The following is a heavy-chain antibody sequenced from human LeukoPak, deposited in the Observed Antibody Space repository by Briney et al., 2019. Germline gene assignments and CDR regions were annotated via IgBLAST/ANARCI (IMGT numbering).Heavy chain of an antibody. CDR3: ARVQYYDLEYYFDY. CDR1: GGSISSHY. Sequence: SETLSLTCTVSGGSISSHYWSWIRQPPGQGLEWIGYIYYSGSTNYNPSLKSRVTISVDTSKNQFSLKLSSVTAADTAVYYCARVQYYDLEYYFDYWGQGTLVTVSS. V-gene: IGHV4-59*11. D-gene: IGHD3-3*01. CDR2: IYYSGST. J-gene: IGHJ4*02.